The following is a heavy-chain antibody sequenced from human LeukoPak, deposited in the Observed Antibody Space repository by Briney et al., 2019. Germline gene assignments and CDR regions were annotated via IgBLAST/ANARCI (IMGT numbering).Heavy chain of an antibody. CDR3: AKGPQHYYGSSGEVDY. V-gene: IGHV3-30*02. CDR1: GFTFGTYG. D-gene: IGHD3-22*01. J-gene: IGHJ4*02. CDR2: MSYDGSNK. Sequence: GGSLRLSCAASGFTFGTYGMHWVRQAPGKGLEWVTFMSYDGSNKYYAYSMKGRFTISRDNSKNTLYLQINSLRTEDTAVYYCAKGPQHYYGSSGEVDYWGQGTRVSVSS.